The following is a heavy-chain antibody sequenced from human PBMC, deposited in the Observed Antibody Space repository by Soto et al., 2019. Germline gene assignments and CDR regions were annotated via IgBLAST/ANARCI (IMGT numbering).Heavy chain of an antibody. V-gene: IGHV1-3*01. CDR1: GCTFTSYA. CDR3: ARVSRQYGDYVAYFDY. D-gene: IGHD4-17*01. J-gene: IGHJ4*02. Sequence: ASVKVSCKASGCTFTSYAMHWVRQAPGQRLEWMGWINAGNGNTKYSQKFQGRVTITRDTSASTAYMELSSLRSEDTAVYYCARVSRQYGDYVAYFDYWGQGTLVTVSS. CDR2: INAGNGNT.